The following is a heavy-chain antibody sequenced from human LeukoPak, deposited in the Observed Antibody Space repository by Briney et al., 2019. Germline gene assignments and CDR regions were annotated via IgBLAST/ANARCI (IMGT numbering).Heavy chain of an antibody. V-gene: IGHV3-30*18. D-gene: IGHD6-19*01. J-gene: IGHJ6*02. CDR3: AKDRQWLVGDPGTYYYGMDV. CDR1: GFTFSSYG. Sequence: PGRSLRLSCAASGFTFSSYGMHWVRQAPGKGLEWVAVISYDGSNKYYADSVKGRFTISRDNSKNTLYLQMNSLRAEDTAVYYCAKDRQWLVGDPGTYYYGMDVWGQGTTVTVSS. CDR2: ISYDGSNK.